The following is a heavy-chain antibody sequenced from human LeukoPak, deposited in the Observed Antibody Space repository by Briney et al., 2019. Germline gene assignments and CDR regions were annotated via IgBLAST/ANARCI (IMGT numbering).Heavy chain of an antibody. CDR3: ARDRSLSVAGTFDF. V-gene: IGHV3-48*02. CDR1: GFTFSNYR. CDR2: SNAAGSPV. J-gene: IGHJ4*02. D-gene: IGHD6-19*01. Sequence: GGSLRLSCTGSGFTFSNYRMNWVRRAPGKGLEWISYSNAAGSPVSYAESVQGRFTISRDNAKNSLYLEMNSLRDDDTAVYYCARDRSLSVAGTFDFRGQGSLVTVSS.